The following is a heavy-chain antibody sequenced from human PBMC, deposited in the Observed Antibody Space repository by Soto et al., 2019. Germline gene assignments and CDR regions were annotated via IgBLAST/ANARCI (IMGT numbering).Heavy chain of an antibody. J-gene: IGHJ4*02. Sequence: ASETLSLTCGVSGGSISSSNWWGWGRQPPGKGLEGIGEIYHSGSTNYNPSLKSRATISVDKSKNQFSLKLNSVTAADTAVYYCASNQDFYDSSGYYYWGQGTLVTVSS. CDR2: IYHSGST. V-gene: IGHV4-4*02. CDR3: ASNQDFYDSSGYYY. CDR1: GGSISSSNW. D-gene: IGHD3-22*01.